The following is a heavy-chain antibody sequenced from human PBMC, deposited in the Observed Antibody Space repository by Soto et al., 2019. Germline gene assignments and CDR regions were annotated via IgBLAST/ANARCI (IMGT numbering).Heavy chain of an antibody. CDR2: ISGSGIST. V-gene: IGHV3-23*01. Sequence: PGGSLRLSCAASGFTFRSYAMSWVRQAPGKGLEWVSGISGSGISTHYADSVKGRFTVSRDNSKNTLYLQMNSLRAEDTAVYNCARGPPRYCSSTSCSSNCYYYGMDVWGQGTTVTVSS. J-gene: IGHJ6*02. CDR1: GFTFRSYA. CDR3: ARGPPRYCSSTSCSSNCYYYGMDV. D-gene: IGHD2-2*01.